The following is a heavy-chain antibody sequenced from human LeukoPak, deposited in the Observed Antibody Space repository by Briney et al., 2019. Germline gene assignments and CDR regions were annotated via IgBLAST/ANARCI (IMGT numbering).Heavy chain of an antibody. J-gene: IGHJ4*02. Sequence: GGSLRLSWAASGFTFSSYSMNWVRQAPGKGLEWVSSISSSSSYIYYADSVKGRFTISRDNAKNSLYLQMNSLRAEDTAVYYCARDDDGYASFDYWGQGTLVTVSS. D-gene: IGHD4/OR15-4a*01. CDR3: ARDDDGYASFDY. CDR2: ISSSSSYI. V-gene: IGHV3-21*01. CDR1: GFTFSSYS.